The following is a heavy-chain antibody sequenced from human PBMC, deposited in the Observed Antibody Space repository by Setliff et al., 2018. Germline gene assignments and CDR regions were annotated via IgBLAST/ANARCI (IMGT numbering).Heavy chain of an antibody. Sequence: GGSLRLSCAASGFTLSDHYMDWVRQAPGKGLEWVGRIRKKTKSYSTDYAASVKGRFTMSRDDLKNSVVLQMNSLKTEDTAVYYCVRVLDYYDSNGYSVDAFDVWGQGTMVTVSS. V-gene: IGHV3-72*01. CDR1: GFTLSDHY. D-gene: IGHD3-22*01. CDR3: VRVLDYYDSNGYSVDAFDV. CDR2: IRKKTKSYST. J-gene: IGHJ3*01.